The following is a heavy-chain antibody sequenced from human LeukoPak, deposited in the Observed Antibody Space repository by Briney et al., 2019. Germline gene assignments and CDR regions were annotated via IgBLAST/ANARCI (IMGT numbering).Heavy chain of an antibody. Sequence: SVKVSCKASGGTFSSYTISWVRQASGQGLEWMGRIIPILGIANYAQKFQGRVTITADKSTSTAYMELSSLRSEDTAVYYCARGYYDSSGYLVYWGQGTLVTVSS. CDR3: ARGYYDSSGYLVY. CDR1: GGTFSSYT. V-gene: IGHV1-69*02. CDR2: IIPILGIA. J-gene: IGHJ4*02. D-gene: IGHD3-22*01.